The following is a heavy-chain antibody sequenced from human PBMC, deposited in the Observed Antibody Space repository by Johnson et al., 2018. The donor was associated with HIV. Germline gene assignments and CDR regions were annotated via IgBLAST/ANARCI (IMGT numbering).Heavy chain of an antibody. V-gene: IGHV3-30-3*01. Sequence: QMLLVESGGGLVQPGGSLRLSCAASGFTFSSYWMSWVRQAPGKGLEWVAVISYDGSNKYYADSVKGRFTISRDNAKNSLYLQMNSLRAEDTAVYYCARDQSEVDAFDIWGQGTMVTVSS. CDR2: ISYDGSNK. J-gene: IGHJ3*02. CDR3: ARDQSEVDAFDI. CDR1: GFTFSSYW.